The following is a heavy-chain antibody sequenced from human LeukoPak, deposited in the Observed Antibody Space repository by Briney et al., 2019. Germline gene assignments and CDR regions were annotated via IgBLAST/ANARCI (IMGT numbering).Heavy chain of an antibody. CDR1: GVSVSNSGYY. CDR2: IYYSENT. V-gene: IGHV4-39*07. J-gene: IGHJ5*02. CDR3: ARRLDYDFWSGYYRNWFDP. D-gene: IGHD3-3*01. Sequence: SETLSLTCTVSGVSVSNSGYYWGWIRQPPGKGLEWIGGIYYSENTYYNPSLKSRVSISVDTSKNQFSLKLSSVTAADTAVYYCARRLDYDFWSGYYRNWFDPWGQGTLVTVSS.